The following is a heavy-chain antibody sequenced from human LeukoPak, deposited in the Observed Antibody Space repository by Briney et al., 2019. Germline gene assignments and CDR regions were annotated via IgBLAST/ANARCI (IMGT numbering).Heavy chain of an antibody. D-gene: IGHD2-2*01. Sequence: SETLSLTCTVSGGSISSYYWSWIRQPPGKGLEWIGYIYYSGSTNYNPSLKSRVTISVDTSKNQFSLKLSSVTAADTAVYYCARGYCSSTSCYQSTPFDPWGQGTLVTVSS. CDR1: GGSISSYY. J-gene: IGHJ5*02. CDR2: IYYSGST. V-gene: IGHV4-59*01. CDR3: ARGYCSSTSCYQSTPFDP.